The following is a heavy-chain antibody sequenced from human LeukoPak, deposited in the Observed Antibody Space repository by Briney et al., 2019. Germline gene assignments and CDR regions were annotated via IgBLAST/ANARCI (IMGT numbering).Heavy chain of an antibody. CDR1: GFTFSSYA. CDR3: AKDYYDSSGYWSEPLYFDY. Sequence: PGGSLRLSCAASGFTFSSYAMSWVRQAPGKGLEWVSAISGSGGSTYYADSVKGRFTISRDNSKNTLYLQMNSLRAEDTAVYYCAKDYYDSSGYWSEPLYFDYWGQGTLVTVSS. CDR2: ISGSGGST. J-gene: IGHJ4*02. V-gene: IGHV3-23*01. D-gene: IGHD3-22*01.